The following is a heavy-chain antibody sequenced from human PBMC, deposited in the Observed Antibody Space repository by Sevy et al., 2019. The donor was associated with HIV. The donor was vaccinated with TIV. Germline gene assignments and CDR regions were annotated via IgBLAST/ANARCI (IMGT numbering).Heavy chain of an antibody. CDR2: ISGSGGST. CDR3: AKDRGSLLWAYYFDY. V-gene: IGHV3-23*01. D-gene: IGHD3-10*01. Sequence: GGSLRLSCAASGFTFSSYAMSWVRQAPGKGLEWVSAISGSGGSTYYADSVKGRFTISRDNSKNTLYLQMNGLRAEDTAVYYCAKDRGSLLWAYYFDYWGQGTLVTVSS. J-gene: IGHJ4*02. CDR1: GFTFSSYA.